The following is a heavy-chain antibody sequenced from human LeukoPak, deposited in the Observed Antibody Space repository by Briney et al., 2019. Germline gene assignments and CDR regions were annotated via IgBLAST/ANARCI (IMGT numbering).Heavy chain of an antibody. CDR3: ARDGRGHWDTRIWYLGNWFDP. CDR2: ISTYSGNT. D-gene: IGHD6-13*01. V-gene: IGHV1-18*01. J-gene: IGHJ5*02. CDR1: RYTFTSYG. Sequence: ASVKVSCKASRYTFTSYGISWVRQAPGQGPEWMGWISTYSGNTHYAQELQGRVTLTTDTSTSTAYMDLRSLRSDDTAVYYCARDGRGHWDTRIWYLGNWFDPWGQGTLVTVSS.